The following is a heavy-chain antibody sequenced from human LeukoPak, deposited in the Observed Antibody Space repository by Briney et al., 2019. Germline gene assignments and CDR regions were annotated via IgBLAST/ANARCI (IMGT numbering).Heavy chain of an antibody. CDR3: ARSIAAADNWFDP. CDR2: IYYSGST. J-gene: IGHJ5*02. V-gene: IGHV4-59*06. Sequence: PSETLSLTCTVSGGSISNYYWSWIRQHPGKGLEWIGYIYYSGSTYYNPSLKSRVTISVDTSKNQFSLKLSSVTAADTAVYYCARSIAAADNWFDPWGQGTLVTVSS. D-gene: IGHD6-13*01. CDR1: GGSISNYY.